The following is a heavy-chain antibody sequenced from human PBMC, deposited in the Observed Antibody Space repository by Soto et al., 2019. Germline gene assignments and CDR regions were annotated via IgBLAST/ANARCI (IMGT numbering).Heavy chain of an antibody. CDR3: AREGPYGDYRVSGMDV. V-gene: IGHV4-31*03. Sequence: QVQLQESGPGLVKPSQTLSLTCTVSGGSISSGGYYWSWIRQHPGKGLEWIGYIYYSGSTYYNPSLKSRVTISVDTSKNQFSLKLTSVTAADTAVYYCAREGPYGDYRVSGMDVWGQGTTVTVSS. D-gene: IGHD4-17*01. J-gene: IGHJ6*02. CDR2: IYYSGST. CDR1: GGSISSGGYY.